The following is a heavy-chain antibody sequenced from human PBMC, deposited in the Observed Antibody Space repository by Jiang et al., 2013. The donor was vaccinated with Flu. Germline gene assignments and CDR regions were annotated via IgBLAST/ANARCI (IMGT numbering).Heavy chain of an antibody. Sequence: FSSYTISXVRQAPGQGLEWMGRIIPILGIANYAQKFQGRVTITADKSTSTAYMELSSLRSEDTAVYYCARDDSGYDLGSVNYWGQGTLVTVSS. D-gene: IGHD5-12*01. V-gene: IGHV1-69*04. CDR1: FSSYT. CDR2: IIPILGIA. CDR3: ARDDSGYDLGSVNY. J-gene: IGHJ4*02.